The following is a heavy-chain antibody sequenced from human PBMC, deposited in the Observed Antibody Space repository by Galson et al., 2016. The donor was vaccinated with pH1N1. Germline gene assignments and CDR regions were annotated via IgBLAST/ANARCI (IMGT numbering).Heavy chain of an antibody. CDR2: IYLGGSLI. Sequence: QSGAEVKKPGESLKISCKGSGYRFPSSWIGWVRQMPGKGLEWMGIIYLGGSLIRYRPSFQGQVTISADKSVNIVYLEWVSLKASDTARYYCARQNDYGDYRGDAFDIWGQGTMVTVSS. V-gene: IGHV5-51*01. CDR1: GYRFPSSW. CDR3: ARQNDYGDYRGDAFDI. D-gene: IGHD4-17*01. J-gene: IGHJ3*02.